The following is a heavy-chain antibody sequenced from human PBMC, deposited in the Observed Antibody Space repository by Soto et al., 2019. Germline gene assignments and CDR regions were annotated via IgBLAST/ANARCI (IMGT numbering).Heavy chain of an antibody. D-gene: IGHD6-19*01. CDR2: ISAYNGNT. CDR1: GYTFTSYG. J-gene: IGHJ5*02. V-gene: IGHV1-18*01. Sequence: ASVNVSCKASGYTFTSYGISWVRQAPGQGLEWMGWISAYNGNTNYAQKLQGRVTMTTDTSTSTAYMELRSLRSDDTAVYYCARSYSSGWSYWFDPWGQGTLVTASS. CDR3: ARSYSSGWSYWFDP.